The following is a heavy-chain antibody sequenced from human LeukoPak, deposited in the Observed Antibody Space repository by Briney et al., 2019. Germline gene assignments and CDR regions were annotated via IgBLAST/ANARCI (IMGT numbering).Heavy chain of an antibody. CDR2: IKDDGGEK. J-gene: IGHJ4*02. V-gene: IGHV3-7*04. Sequence: PGGSLTLSCPASGFTFSDYWMSWVRQAPGKGLEWVANIKDDGGEKYYVDSVRGRFTISRDNGKNSLPLQMNSLRAEDTAVYYCVRYTRRYPNDYWGQGTLVTVSS. CDR3: VRYTRRYPNDY. CDR1: GFTFSDYW. D-gene: IGHD2-2*02.